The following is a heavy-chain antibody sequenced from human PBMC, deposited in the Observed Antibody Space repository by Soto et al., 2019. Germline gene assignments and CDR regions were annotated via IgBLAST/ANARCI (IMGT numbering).Heavy chain of an antibody. CDR3: ARPLDSSAKGGDAFDI. CDR1: GYSFTSYW. D-gene: IGHD3-22*01. Sequence: PGESLKISCKGSGYSFTSYWISWVRQMPGKGLEWMGRIDPSDSYTNYSPSFQGHVTISADKSISTAYLQWSSLKASDTAMYYCARPLDSSAKGGDAFDIWGQGTMVTVSS. V-gene: IGHV5-10-1*01. CDR2: IDPSDSYT. J-gene: IGHJ3*02.